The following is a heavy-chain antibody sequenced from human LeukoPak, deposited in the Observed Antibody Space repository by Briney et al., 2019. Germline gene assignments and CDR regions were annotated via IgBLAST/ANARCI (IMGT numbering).Heavy chain of an antibody. CDR3: ARRAIVVVPAASKTLDP. CDR1: GGSFSGYY. Sequence: SETLSLTCAVYGGSFSGYYWSWIRQPPGKGLEWIGEINHSGSTNYNPSLKSRVTISVDTSKNQFSLKLSSVTAADTAVYYCARRAIVVVPAASKTLDPWGQGTLVTVSS. CDR2: INHSGST. J-gene: IGHJ5*02. D-gene: IGHD2-2*01. V-gene: IGHV4-34*01.